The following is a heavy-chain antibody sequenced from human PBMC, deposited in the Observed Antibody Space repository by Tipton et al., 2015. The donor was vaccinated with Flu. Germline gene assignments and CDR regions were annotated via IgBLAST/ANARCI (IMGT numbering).Heavy chain of an antibody. Sequence: QSEPEVKKPGSSVKVSCKISGGIFSSYDVSWVRQAPGQGLEWMGGIIPLFATANYAQKFQGRVTITADESTSTVYMEFISLRSEDTAVYYCARAPIGTYGSGSYYNIWDQGTLVTVSS. V-gene: IGHV1-69*01. CDR1: GGIFSSYD. CDR2: IIPLFATA. CDR3: ARAPIGTYGSGSYYNI. D-gene: IGHD3-10*01. J-gene: IGHJ4*02.